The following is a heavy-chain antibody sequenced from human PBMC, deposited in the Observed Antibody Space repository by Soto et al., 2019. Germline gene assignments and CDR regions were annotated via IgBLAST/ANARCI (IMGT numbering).Heavy chain of an antibody. V-gene: IGHV1-69*01. D-gene: IGHD6-6*01. J-gene: IGHJ6*02. Sequence: QVQLVQSGAEVKKPGSSVKVSCKASGGTFSSYAISWVRQAPGQGLEWMGGIIPIFGTANYAQKFQGRVTITADESTSTAYMELSSLRSEDTAVYYCARRIAARVAGHYYGMDVWGQGTTVTVSS. CDR2: IIPIFGTA. CDR3: ARRIAARVAGHYYGMDV. CDR1: GGTFSSYA.